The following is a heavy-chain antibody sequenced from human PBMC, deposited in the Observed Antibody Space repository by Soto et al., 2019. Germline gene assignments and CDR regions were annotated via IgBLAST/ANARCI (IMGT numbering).Heavy chain of an antibody. Sequence: QVQLQESGPGLVKPSQTLSLTCTVSGGSISSGGYYWSWIRQHPGKGLEWIGYIYYSGSTYYNPSLKSRLTISVDTSKNQFSLKLSSVTAADTAVYYCARDRGTGTTYYYGMDVWGQGTTVTVSS. J-gene: IGHJ6*02. CDR1: GGSISSGGYY. D-gene: IGHD1-1*01. CDR3: ARDRGTGTTYYYGMDV. CDR2: IYYSGST. V-gene: IGHV4-31*03.